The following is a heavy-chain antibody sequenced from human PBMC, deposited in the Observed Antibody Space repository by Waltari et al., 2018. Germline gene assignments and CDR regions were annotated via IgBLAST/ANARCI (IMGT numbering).Heavy chain of an antibody. J-gene: IGHJ4*02. Sequence: VQLQESGPGLVKPSETLSLTCTVSGASISRYYWSWIRQSPEKGLEFIAYTHANGATNANPSLKSRVSLSLDMSKNQFSLQLSSVTAADTAVYYCASLPAQVYDDTIPDWGQGILVTVSS. CDR2: THANGAT. V-gene: IGHV4-59*13. D-gene: IGHD4-17*01. CDR3: ASLPAQVYDDTIPD. CDR1: GASISRYY.